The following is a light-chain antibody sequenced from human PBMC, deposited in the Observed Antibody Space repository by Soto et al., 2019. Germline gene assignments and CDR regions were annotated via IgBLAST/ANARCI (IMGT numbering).Light chain of an antibody. Sequence: EIVLTQSPATMSVSPGERATLSCRASQSVSTNLAWYQQKPGQPPRLLIYGAYSRATGIPVRFSGSGSGTEFTLTISSLQSEDFAVYYCQQYNNWPLTFGQGTRLEIK. J-gene: IGKJ5*01. CDR2: GAY. CDR1: QSVSTN. V-gene: IGKV3-15*01. CDR3: QQYNNWPLT.